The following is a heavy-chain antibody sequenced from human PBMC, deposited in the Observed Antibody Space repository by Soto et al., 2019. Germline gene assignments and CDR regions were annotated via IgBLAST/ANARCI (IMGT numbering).Heavy chain of an antibody. CDR2: INAGNGNT. V-gene: IGHV1-3*01. CDR1: GYTFTSYA. Sequence: GASVKVSCKASGYTFTSYAMHWVRQAPGQRLEWMGWINAGNGNTKYSQKFQGRVTITRDTSASTAYMELSSLRSEDTAVYYCARDEMAKMSAADYWGQGTLVTVSS. J-gene: IGHJ4*02. CDR3: ARDEMAKMSAADY. D-gene: IGHD5-12*01.